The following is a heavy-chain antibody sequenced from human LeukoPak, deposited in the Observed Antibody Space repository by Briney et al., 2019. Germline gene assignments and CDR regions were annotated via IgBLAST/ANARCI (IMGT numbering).Heavy chain of an antibody. Sequence: ASVKVSCKASGYTFTGYYMHWVRQATGQGLEWMGWINPNSGGTNYAQKFQGRVTMTRDTSISTAYMELSRLRSDDTAVYYCARDANSGYDYYFDYWGQGTLVTVSS. CDR1: GYTFTGYY. V-gene: IGHV1-2*02. J-gene: IGHJ4*02. D-gene: IGHD5-12*01. CDR3: ARDANSGYDYYFDY. CDR2: INPNSGGT.